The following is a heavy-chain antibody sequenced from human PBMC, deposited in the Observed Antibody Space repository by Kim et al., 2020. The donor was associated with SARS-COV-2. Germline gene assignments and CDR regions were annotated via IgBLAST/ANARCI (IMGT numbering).Heavy chain of an antibody. CDR1: GFTFSSYA. D-gene: IGHD2-15*01. Sequence: GGSLRLSCAASGFTFSSYALSWVRRAPGKGLEWVSGISGSGGTTYYADSVKGRFTISRDNSKNTLYLQMNSLRAEDTALYYFSKRAELIPANPYYFDYW. CDR3: SKRAELIPANPYYFDY. V-gene: IGHV3-23*01. J-gene: IGHJ4*01. CDR2: ISGSGGTT.